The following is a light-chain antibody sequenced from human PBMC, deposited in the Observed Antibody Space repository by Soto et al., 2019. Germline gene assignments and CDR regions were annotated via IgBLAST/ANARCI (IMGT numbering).Light chain of an antibody. V-gene: IGKV1-39*01. Sequence: IQLTQSPASLSSSLGDRGTITCQSSQSISSYLNWYQKKPGKAPKLLFYAASSLQSGVPSRFSGSGSGTDFTLTISSLETEDFAVYYCQQYNNWPSWTFGQGTKVDIK. CDR1: QSISSY. CDR3: QQYNNWPSWT. CDR2: AAS. J-gene: IGKJ1*01.